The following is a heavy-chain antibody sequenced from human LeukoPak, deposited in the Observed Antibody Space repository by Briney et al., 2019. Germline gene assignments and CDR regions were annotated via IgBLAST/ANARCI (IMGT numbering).Heavy chain of an antibody. J-gene: IGHJ4*02. CDR2: ISYDGSNK. CDR3: ARGCRDGYNSVYFDY. CDR1: GFTFSSYE. V-gene: IGHV3-30*04. D-gene: IGHD5-24*01. Sequence: GGSLRLSCAASGFTFSSYEMHWVRQAPGKGLEWVAVISYDGSNKYYADSVKGRFTISRDNSKNTLYLQMNSLRAEDTAVYYCARGCRDGYNSVYFDYWGQGTLVTVSS.